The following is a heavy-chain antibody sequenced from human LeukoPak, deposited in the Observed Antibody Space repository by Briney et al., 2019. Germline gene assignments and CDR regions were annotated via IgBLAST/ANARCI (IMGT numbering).Heavy chain of an antibody. Sequence: SETLSLTCAVSGGSISSSNWWSWVRQPPGKGLEWIGEIYHSGSTNYNPSLKSRVTISVDKSKNQFSLKLSSVTAADTAVYYCARVLYYYGSGTYYRRSYGMDVWGQGTTVTVSS. CDR1: GGSISSSNW. D-gene: IGHD3-10*01. V-gene: IGHV4-4*02. J-gene: IGHJ6*02. CDR2: IYHSGST. CDR3: ARVLYYYGSGTYYRRSYGMDV.